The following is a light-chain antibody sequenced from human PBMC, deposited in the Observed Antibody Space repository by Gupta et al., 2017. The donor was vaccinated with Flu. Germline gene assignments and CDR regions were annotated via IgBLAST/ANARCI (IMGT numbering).Light chain of an antibody. CDR2: EVS. CDR3: FSYADSNTFV. Sequence: QSALTQPPSASGSRGQTVTISCTGSSSDIGGYDFVSWFQQHPGKAPQAIIYEVSKRPSRVPDRFSGSKSGNTASLTVTGLQDEDAADYYCFSYADSNTFVFGTGTKVTV. CDR1: SSDIGGYDF. V-gene: IGLV2-8*01. J-gene: IGLJ1*01.